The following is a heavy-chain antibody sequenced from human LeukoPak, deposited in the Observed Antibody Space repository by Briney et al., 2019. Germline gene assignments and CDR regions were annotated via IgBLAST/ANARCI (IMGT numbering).Heavy chain of an antibody. CDR3: ARLVSYCDWLREDWFDP. V-gene: IGHV1-69*13. D-gene: IGHD3-9*01. CDR1: GGTFSSCA. Sequence: ASVKVSCKASGGTFSSCAISWVRQAPGQGLEWMGGIIPIFGTANYAQKFQGRVTITADESTSTAYMELSSLRSEDTAVYYCARLVSYCDWLREDWFDPWGQGTLVTVSS. CDR2: IIPIFGTA. J-gene: IGHJ5*02.